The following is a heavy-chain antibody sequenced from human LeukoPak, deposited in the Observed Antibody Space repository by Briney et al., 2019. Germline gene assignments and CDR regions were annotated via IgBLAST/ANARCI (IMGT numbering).Heavy chain of an antibody. CDR3: AKGKWELRQVFDY. J-gene: IGHJ4*02. CDR1: GFTFDDYA. D-gene: IGHD1-26*01. Sequence: GGSLRLSCAASGFTFDDYAMHWVRQAPGKGLEWVSGISWNSGSIGYADSVKGRFTISRDNAKNSLYLQMNSLRAEDTALYYCAKGKWELRQVFDYWGQGTLVTVSS. CDR2: ISWNSGSI. V-gene: IGHV3-9*01.